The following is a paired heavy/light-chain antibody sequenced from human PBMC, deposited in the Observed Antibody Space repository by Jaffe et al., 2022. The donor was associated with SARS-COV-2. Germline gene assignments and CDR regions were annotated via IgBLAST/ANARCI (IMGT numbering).Heavy chain of an antibody. CDR2: IYWDDDK. V-gene: IGHV2-5*02. CDR1: GFSLSTSGVG. CDR3: AHSDDSSGYFRHQPPFFDY. J-gene: IGHJ4*02. D-gene: IGHD3-22*01. Sequence: QITLKESGPTLVKPTQTLTLTCTFSGFSLSTSGVGVGWIRQPPGKALEWLALIYWDDDKRYSPSLKSRLTITKDTSKNQVVLTMTNMDPVDTATYYCAHSDDSSGYFRHQPPFFDYWGQGTLVTVSS.
Light chain of an antibody. Sequence: DIQMTQSPSSLSASVGDRVTITCRASQSISSYLNWYQQKPGKAPKLLIYAASSLQSGVPSRFSGSGSGTDFTLTISSLQPEDFATYYCQQSYSTTWTFGQGTKVEIK. CDR1: QSISSY. CDR2: AAS. CDR3: QQSYSTTWT. V-gene: IGKV1-39*01. J-gene: IGKJ1*01.